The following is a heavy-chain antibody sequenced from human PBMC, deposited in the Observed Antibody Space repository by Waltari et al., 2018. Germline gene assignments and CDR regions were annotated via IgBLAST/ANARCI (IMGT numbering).Heavy chain of an antibody. V-gene: IGHV1-2*06. D-gene: IGHD6-13*01. CDR3: ARVDIAAASYYFDY. CDR2: INPNSGGT. CDR1: GYTFTGYY. Sequence: QVQLVPSGAEVKKPGASVKVSCRASGYTFTGYYMHWGRQAPGQGLEWMGRINPNSGGTNYAQKFQGRVTMTRDTSISTAYMELSRLRSDDTAVYYCARVDIAAASYYFDYWGQGTLVTDSS. J-gene: IGHJ4*02.